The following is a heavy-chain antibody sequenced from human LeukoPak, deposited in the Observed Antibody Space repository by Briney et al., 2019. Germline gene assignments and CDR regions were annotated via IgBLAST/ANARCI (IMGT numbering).Heavy chain of an antibody. V-gene: IGHV4-34*01. J-gene: IGHJ2*01. CDR1: GGSFDDYY. Sequence: SETLSLTCAVYGGSFDDYYWNWIRQPPGKGLEWIGEINLRGSTTYNPSLKSRVTISSDESKNQFSLKLSSVTAADTAVYYCARVEHDYDDGRYFDLWGRGTLVTVSS. D-gene: IGHD4-17*01. CDR2: INLRGST. CDR3: ARVEHDYDDGRYFDL.